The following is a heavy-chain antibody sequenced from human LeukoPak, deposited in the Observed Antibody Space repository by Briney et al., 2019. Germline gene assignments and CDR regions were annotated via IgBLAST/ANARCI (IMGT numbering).Heavy chain of an antibody. D-gene: IGHD3-10*01. CDR2: IYPGDSDT. CDR1: GYSFTGHW. J-gene: IGHJ3*02. CDR3: ARYGKSGTYSHGFDI. V-gene: IGHV5-51*01. Sequence: PGESLKISCEAFGYSFTGHWIGWVRQMPGRGLEFMGTIYPGDSDTRYSPSFGGRVTISVDKSTNTAYLQWSGLKASDTAMYYCARYGKSGTYSHGFDIWGQGTMVFVSS.